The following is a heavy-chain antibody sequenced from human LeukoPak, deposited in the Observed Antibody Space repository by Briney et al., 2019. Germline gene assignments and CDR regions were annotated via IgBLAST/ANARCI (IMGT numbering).Heavy chain of an antibody. CDR3: AKDAKYYYDSSDYMDV. Sequence: GGSLRLSSAASGLTFSSYGMYWVRQAPGKGLEWVAVISYDGSNKYYADSVKGRFTISRDNSKNTLYLQMNSLRAEDTAVYYCAKDAKYYYDSSDYMDVWGKGTTVTVSS. CDR1: GLTFSSYG. CDR2: ISYDGSNK. V-gene: IGHV3-30*18. J-gene: IGHJ6*03. D-gene: IGHD3-22*01.